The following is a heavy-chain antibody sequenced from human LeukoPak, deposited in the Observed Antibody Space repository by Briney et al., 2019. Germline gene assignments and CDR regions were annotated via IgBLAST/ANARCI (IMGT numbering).Heavy chain of an antibody. Sequence: GGSLRLSCAASGFTVSSNYMIWVRQAPGRGLEWVSVIYSGGSTYYADSVKGRFTISRDNSKNTLYLQMNSLRAEDTAVYYCARGARYFDWFDAFDIWGQGTMVTVSS. V-gene: IGHV3-53*01. D-gene: IGHD3-9*01. CDR1: GFTVSSNY. CDR3: ARGARYFDWFDAFDI. J-gene: IGHJ3*02. CDR2: IYSGGST.